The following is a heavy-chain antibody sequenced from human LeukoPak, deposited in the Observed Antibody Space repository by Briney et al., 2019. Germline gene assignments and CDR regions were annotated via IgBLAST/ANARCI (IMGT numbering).Heavy chain of an antibody. CDR3: ATPFTPYYYDSSGYQS. Sequence: GGSLRLSCAASGFTVSSNYMSWVRQAPGKGLEWVSVIYSGGSTYYADSVKGRFTISRDNSKNTLYLQMNSLRAEDTAVYYCATPFTPYYYDSSGYQSWGQGTLVTVSS. V-gene: IGHV3-66*04. D-gene: IGHD3-22*01. CDR2: IYSGGST. CDR1: GFTVSSNY. J-gene: IGHJ4*02.